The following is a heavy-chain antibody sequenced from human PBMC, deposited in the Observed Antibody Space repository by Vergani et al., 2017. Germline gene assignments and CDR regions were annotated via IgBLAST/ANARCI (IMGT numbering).Heavy chain of an antibody. V-gene: IGHV1-69*04. CDR2: IIPILGIA. CDR3: ARGKGESRGSGSYRFDY. Sequence: QVQLVQSGAEVKKPGSSVKVSCKASGGTFSSYAISWVRQAPGQGLEWMGRIIPILGIANYAQKFQGRVTITAHKSTSTAYMELSSLSSEDTAVDYCARGKGESRGSGSYRFDYWGQGTLVTVSS. D-gene: IGHD3-10*01. J-gene: IGHJ4*02. CDR1: GGTFSSYA.